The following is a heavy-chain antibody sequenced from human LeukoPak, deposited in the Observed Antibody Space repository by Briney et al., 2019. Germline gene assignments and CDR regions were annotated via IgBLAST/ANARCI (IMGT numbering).Heavy chain of an antibody. V-gene: IGHV3-23*01. CDR2: ISVSGNT. CDR1: GFTLSDYY. J-gene: IGHJ4*02. D-gene: IGHD2-21*01. CDR3: AKAPVTTCSGAYCYPFDY. Sequence: PGGSLRLSCAASGFTLSDYYMSWVRQAPGKVLEWVSAISVSGNTYHADSVKGRFTISRDSSKNTLYLQMNRLRAEDAAVYYCAKAPVTTCSGAYCYPFDYWGQGTLVTVSS.